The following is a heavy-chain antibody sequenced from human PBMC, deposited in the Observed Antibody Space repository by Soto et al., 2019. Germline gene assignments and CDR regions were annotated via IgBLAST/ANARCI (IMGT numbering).Heavy chain of an antibody. CDR1: SFTFRSYE. CDR2: IGSDVTTI. J-gene: IGHJ4*02. CDR3: ERSWNEYFEY. D-gene: IGHD1-1*01. V-gene: IGHV3-48*03. Sequence: PXESLRLSFAASSFTFRSYEMNWVRQAPGKGLEWVSYIGSDVTTIYYADSVKGRFTISRDNAKKSLYLQMDSLRAEDTAIYYCERSWNEYFEYWGQGTPVTVSS.